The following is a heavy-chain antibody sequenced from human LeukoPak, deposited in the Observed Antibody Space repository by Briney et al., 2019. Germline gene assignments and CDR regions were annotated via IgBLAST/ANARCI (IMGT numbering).Heavy chain of an antibody. Sequence: GGSLRLSCAASGFTFDDYAMHWVRQAPGKGLEWVSLINWNGDSTYYADSVKGRFTISRDNSKNSLYLQMNSLRAEDTALYYCAKDGGDYDGNLFDYWGQGTLVTVSS. CDR2: INWNGDST. CDR3: AKDGGDYDGNLFDY. V-gene: IGHV3-43D*03. CDR1: GFTFDDYA. J-gene: IGHJ4*02. D-gene: IGHD4-23*01.